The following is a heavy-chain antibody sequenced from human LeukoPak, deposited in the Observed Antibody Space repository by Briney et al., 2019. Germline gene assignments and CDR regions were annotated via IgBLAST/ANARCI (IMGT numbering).Heavy chain of an antibody. Sequence: PGGSLRLSCAASGFTFSGYAMSWVRQAPGKGLEWVSAISGSGGSTYYADSVKGRLTISRDNSKNTLYLQMNSLRAEDTAVYYCARDLFFPTGWHFYYYYYYMDVWGKETTVTVSS. D-gene: IGHD3-3*02. V-gene: IGHV3-23*01. J-gene: IGHJ6*03. CDR1: GFTFSGYA. CDR3: ARDLFFPTGWHFYYYYYYMDV. CDR2: ISGSGGST.